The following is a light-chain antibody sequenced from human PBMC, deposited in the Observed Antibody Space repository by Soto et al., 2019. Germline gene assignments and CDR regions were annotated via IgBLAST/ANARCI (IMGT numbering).Light chain of an antibody. CDR1: QGIGNY. CDR2: GAS. J-gene: IGKJ1*01. V-gene: IGKV1-17*03. CDR3: LQHNTYPWT. Sequence: IRMTQSPSSLSASVGDRVTITCLASQGIGNYLAWFQQKPGKVPKRLIYGASSLQSGAPSRFSSSGSGTDFALTISSLQPEDFATYYCLQHNTYPWTFGQGTKVDIK.